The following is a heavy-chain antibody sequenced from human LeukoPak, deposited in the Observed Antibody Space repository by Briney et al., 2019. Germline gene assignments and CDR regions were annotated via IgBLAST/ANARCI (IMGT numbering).Heavy chain of an antibody. CDR3: ARDLYSGDWFDP. J-gene: IGHJ5*02. V-gene: IGHV4-4*07. D-gene: IGHD3-10*01. CDR1: GGSISSYY. Sequence: SETLSLTCTVSGGSISSYYWSWIRQPAGKGLEWIGRIYTSGSTNYNPSLKSRVTISVDTSKNQFSLKLSSVTAADTAVYYCARDLYSGDWFDPWGQGTLVTVSS. CDR2: IYTSGST.